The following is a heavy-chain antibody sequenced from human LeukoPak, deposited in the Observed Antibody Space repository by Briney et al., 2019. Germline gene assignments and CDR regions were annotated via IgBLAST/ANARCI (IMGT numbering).Heavy chain of an antibody. Sequence: TGGSLRLSCAASGFTFSSYSMNWVRQAPGKGLEWVSSISSSSSYIHYADSVRGRFTISRDNAKNSLYLQMNSLRAEDTAVYYCARENYDYVWGSFGYWGQGTLVTVSS. V-gene: IGHV3-21*01. CDR1: GFTFSSYS. D-gene: IGHD3-16*01. CDR2: ISSSSSYI. J-gene: IGHJ4*02. CDR3: ARENYDYVWGSFGY.